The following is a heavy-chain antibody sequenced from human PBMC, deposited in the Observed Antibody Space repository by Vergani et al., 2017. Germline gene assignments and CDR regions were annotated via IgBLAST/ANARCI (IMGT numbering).Heavy chain of an antibody. J-gene: IGHJ1*01. V-gene: IGHV4-39*01. CDR1: GTSISGSSDY. CDR3: TRHGRSGWAGYFQH. Sequence: QLQLQESGPGLLKPSENLSLTCSVSGTSISGSSDYWGWIRQPPGKGLEWIGSIFYTGTSYYNPSLESRATNSVDTSKNQFSRKLKSVTAADTAVYYCTRHGRSGWAGYFQHWGQGTLVTASS. CDR2: IFYTGTS. D-gene: IGHD6-19*01.